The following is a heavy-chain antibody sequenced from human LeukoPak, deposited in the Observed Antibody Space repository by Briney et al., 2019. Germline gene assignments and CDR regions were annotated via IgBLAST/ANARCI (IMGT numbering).Heavy chain of an antibody. J-gene: IGHJ3*02. D-gene: IGHD1-7*01. CDR2: IYPGDSDT. Sequence: GESLKISCKGSGYSFTSYWIGWVRQMPGKGLEWMGIIYPGDSDTRYSPSFQGQVTISADKSISTAYLQWSSLKASDTAMYYCAALAGVTGTTLGAFDIWGQGTMVTVSS. CDR3: AALAGVTGTTLGAFDI. CDR1: GYSFTSYW. V-gene: IGHV5-51*01.